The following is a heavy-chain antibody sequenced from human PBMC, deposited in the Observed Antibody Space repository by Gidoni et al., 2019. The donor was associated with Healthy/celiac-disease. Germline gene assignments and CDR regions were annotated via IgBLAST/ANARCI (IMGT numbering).Heavy chain of an antibody. CDR2: ISSSSSYI. Sequence: EVQLVESGGGLVKPGGSLRLSCAASGFTFSSYSMNWVRQAPGKGLEWVSSISSSSSYIYYADSVKGRFTISRDNAKNSLYLQMNSLRAEDTAVYYCARGALLVPAAMGHAFDIWGQGTMVTVSS. CDR1: GFTFSSYS. V-gene: IGHV3-21*01. CDR3: ARGALLVPAAMGHAFDI. J-gene: IGHJ3*02. D-gene: IGHD2-2*01.